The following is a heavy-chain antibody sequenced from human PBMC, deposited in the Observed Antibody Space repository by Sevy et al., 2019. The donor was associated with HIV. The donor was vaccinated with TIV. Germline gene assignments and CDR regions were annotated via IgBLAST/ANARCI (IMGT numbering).Heavy chain of an antibody. CDR3: ARIGAEYSSSWYAIYYYYYYMDV. Sequence: GESLKISCKGSGYSFTSYWIGWVRQMPGKGLEWMGIIYPGDSDTRYSPSFQGQVTISADKSISTAYLQWSSLKASDTAMYYSARIGAEYSSSWYAIYYYYYYMDVWGKGTTVTVSS. V-gene: IGHV5-51*01. D-gene: IGHD6-13*01. CDR2: IYPGDSDT. CDR1: GYSFTSYW. J-gene: IGHJ6*03.